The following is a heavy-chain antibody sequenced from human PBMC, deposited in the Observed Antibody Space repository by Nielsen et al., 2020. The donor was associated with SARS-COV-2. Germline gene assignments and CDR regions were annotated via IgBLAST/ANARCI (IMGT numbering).Heavy chain of an antibody. J-gene: IGHJ3*02. CDR2: ISSSSSYI. CDR3: ARAKYSSSSGRRFGAFDI. V-gene: IGHV3-21*01. D-gene: IGHD6-6*01. Sequence: GESLKISCAASGFTFSSYSMNWVRQAPGKGLEWVSSISSSSSYIYYADSVKGRFTISRDNAKNSLYLQMNSLRAEDTAVYYCARAKYSSSSGRRFGAFDIWGQGTMVTVSS. CDR1: GFTFSSYS.